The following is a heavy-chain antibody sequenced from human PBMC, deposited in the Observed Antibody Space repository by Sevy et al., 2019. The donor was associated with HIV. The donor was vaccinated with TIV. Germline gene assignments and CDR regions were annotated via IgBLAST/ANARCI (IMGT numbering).Heavy chain of an antibody. Sequence: SETLSLTCTVSGDSISSYYWSWIRQPAGKGLEWIGRIYTSGRTNYNPSLKSRVTMSVDTSKNQFSLKLSSVTAADTALYYCARAPPVRSGDDSLNWFDPWGQGTLVTVSS. CDR3: ARAPPVRSGDDSLNWFDP. J-gene: IGHJ5*02. D-gene: IGHD5-12*01. CDR1: GDSISSYY. V-gene: IGHV4-4*07. CDR2: IYTSGRT.